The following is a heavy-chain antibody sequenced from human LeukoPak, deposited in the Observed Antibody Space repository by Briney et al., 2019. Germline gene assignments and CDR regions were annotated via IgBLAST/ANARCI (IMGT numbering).Heavy chain of an antibody. CDR3: ATFGLNIVGTTTDFDY. CDR1: RYTFTDYY. D-gene: IGHD1-26*01. J-gene: IGHJ4*02. V-gene: IGHV1-2*02. Sequence: ASVKVSCKPSRYTFTDYYIHWVRPAPGQGLEWMAWINPNSGGTSFAQKLRDRVTVTRDTSISTAYMELSRLTSDNTAVYYCATFGLNIVGTTTDFDYWGQGTLVTVSS. CDR2: INPNSGGT.